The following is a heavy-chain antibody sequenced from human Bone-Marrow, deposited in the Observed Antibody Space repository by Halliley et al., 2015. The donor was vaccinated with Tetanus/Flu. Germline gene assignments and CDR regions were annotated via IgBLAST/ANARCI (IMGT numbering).Heavy chain of an antibody. CDR1: GYTFSSYY. CDR2: IYPSAGTS. V-gene: IGHV1-46*01. D-gene: IGHD2-2*01. J-gene: IGHJ3*01. CDR3: ARECPHGRNFDF. Sequence: QLVQSGAEVEKPGASVKVSCEASGYTFSSYYLHWVRQAPGQGLEWVGTIYPSAGTSSYAQRFQGRITLTTDTSTSTGYMELRSLRSDDTAVYYGARECPHGRNFDFWGQGTMVTVSS.